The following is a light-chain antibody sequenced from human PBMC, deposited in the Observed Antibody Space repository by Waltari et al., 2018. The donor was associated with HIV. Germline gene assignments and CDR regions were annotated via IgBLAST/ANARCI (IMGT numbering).Light chain of an antibody. Sequence: QSALTQPASVSGSPGQSITISCTGTSSAVGSYNLVSWYQHNPDKAPKLMIYEVSNRPSGFYNRFSGSKSGNTASLTISGLQADDEAAYYCCSYAGSSTLIFGGGTKLTVL. CDR2: EVS. CDR1: SSAVGSYNL. CDR3: CSYAGSSTLI. J-gene: IGLJ2*01. V-gene: IGLV2-23*02.